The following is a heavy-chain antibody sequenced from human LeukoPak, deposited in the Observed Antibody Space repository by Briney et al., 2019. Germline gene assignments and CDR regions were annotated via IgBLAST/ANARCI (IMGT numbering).Heavy chain of an antibody. Sequence: ASVKVSCKASGYTFTGYYMHWVRQAPGQGLEWTGWINPNSGGTNYAQKFQGRVTMTRDTSISTAYMELSRLRSDDTAVYYCAIYCSSTSCSSPYLGYWGQGTLVTVSS. CDR2: INPNSGGT. CDR3: AIYCSSTSCSSPYLGY. V-gene: IGHV1-2*02. CDR1: GYTFTGYY. J-gene: IGHJ4*02. D-gene: IGHD2-2*01.